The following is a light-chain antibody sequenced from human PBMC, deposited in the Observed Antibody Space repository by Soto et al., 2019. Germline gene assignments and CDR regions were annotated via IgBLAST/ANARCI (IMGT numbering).Light chain of an antibody. Sequence: QSVLTQPASVSASPGQSITISCTGTSSDVGGYNYVSWYQQHPGKAPKLMIYDVSNRPSGVSNRFSGSKSGNTASLTISGLQAEDEADYYCSSYTRSSTVVFGGGTQLTVL. CDR2: DVS. CDR3: SSYTRSSTVV. J-gene: IGLJ2*01. CDR1: SSDVGGYNY. V-gene: IGLV2-14*01.